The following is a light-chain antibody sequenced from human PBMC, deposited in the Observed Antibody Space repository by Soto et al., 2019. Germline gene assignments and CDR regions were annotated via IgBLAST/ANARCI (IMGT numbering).Light chain of an antibody. V-gene: IGLV1-44*01. Sequence: VLTQPPSASGTPGQRVTISCSGSSSNIGSNTVNWYQQLPGTAPKLVIYSNNQRPSGVPDRFSGSKSGTSASLAISGLQSEDEADYYCVAWDDGLNGYVVFGGGTKLTVL. CDR1: SSNIGSNT. CDR2: SNN. J-gene: IGLJ2*01. CDR3: VAWDDGLNGYVV.